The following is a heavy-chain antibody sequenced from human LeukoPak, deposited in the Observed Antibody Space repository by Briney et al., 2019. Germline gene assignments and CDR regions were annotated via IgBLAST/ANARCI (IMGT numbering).Heavy chain of an antibody. V-gene: IGHV3-20*01. CDR2: INWNGGST. Sequence: GGSLRLSCAASGFTFDDYGMSWVRQAPGKGLEWVSGINWNGGSTGYADSVKGRFTISRDNAKNSLYLQMNSLRAEDTALYHCARGFLPHTAPTLADYWGQGTLVTVSS. CDR3: ARGFLPHTAPTLADY. D-gene: IGHD5-18*01. CDR1: GFTFDDYG. J-gene: IGHJ4*02.